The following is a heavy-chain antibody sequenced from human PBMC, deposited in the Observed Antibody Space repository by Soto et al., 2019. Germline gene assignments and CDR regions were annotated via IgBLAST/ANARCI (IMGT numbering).Heavy chain of an antibody. Sequence: LSLTCTVSGGSISSYYWSWIRQPPGKGLEWIGYIYYSGSTNYNPSLKSRVTISVDTSKNQFSLKLSSVTAADTAVYYCARRYGGNFDFWGQGTLVTVSS. CDR2: IYYSGST. D-gene: IGHD1-26*01. J-gene: IGHJ4*02. CDR3: ARRYGGNFDF. CDR1: GGSISSYY. V-gene: IGHV4-59*01.